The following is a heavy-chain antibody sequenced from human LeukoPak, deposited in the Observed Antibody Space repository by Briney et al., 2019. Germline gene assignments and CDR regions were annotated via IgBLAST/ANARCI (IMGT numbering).Heavy chain of an antibody. CDR3: ARRSGGDCSSTSCYGGYFDY. CDR1: GGSISSSSYY. V-gene: IGHV4-39*07. D-gene: IGHD2-2*01. CDR2: IYYSGST. Sequence: SETLSLTCTVSGGSISSSSYYWGWIRQPPGKGLEWIGSIYYSGSTYYNPSLKSRVTISVDTSKNQFSLKLSSVTAADTAVYYCARRSGGDCSSTSCYGGYFDYWGQGTLVTVSS. J-gene: IGHJ4*02.